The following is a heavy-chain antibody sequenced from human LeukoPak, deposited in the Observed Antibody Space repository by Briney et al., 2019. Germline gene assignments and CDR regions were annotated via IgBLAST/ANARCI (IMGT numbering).Heavy chain of an antibody. D-gene: IGHD3-3*01. CDR3: AMVAYYDFWSGIYYFDY. CDR2: IIPIFGTA. Sequence: ASVKVSCKASGGTFNNYAITWVRQAPGQGLEWMGRIIPIFGTANYAQKFQGRVTITTEESTSTAYMGLSSLRSEDTAVYYCAMVAYYDFWSGIYYFDYWGQGTLVTVSS. J-gene: IGHJ4*02. CDR1: GGTFNNYA. V-gene: IGHV1-69*05.